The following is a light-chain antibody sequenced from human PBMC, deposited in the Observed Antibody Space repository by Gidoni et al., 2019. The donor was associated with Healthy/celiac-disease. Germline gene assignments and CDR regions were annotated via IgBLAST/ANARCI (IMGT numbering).Light chain of an antibody. J-gene: IGKJ1*01. Sequence: GDRVTITCRARQSISSYLNWYQQKPGKAPKLLIYAASSLQSGVPSRFSGSGSGTDFTLTISSLQPEDFAIYYCQQSYFSWTFGQGTKVEIK. CDR3: QQSYFSWT. CDR2: AAS. CDR1: QSISSY. V-gene: IGKV1-39*01.